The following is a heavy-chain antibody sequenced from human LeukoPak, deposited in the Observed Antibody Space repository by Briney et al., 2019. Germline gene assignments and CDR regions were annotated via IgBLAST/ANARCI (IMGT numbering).Heavy chain of an antibody. CDR2: ISSSGTYT. D-gene: IGHD4-17*01. CDR3: ARDPHDYGAPFDS. CDR1: GFTFSDYY. Sequence: GGSLRLSCAASGFTFSDYYMSWIRQAPGKGLEWISYISSSGTYTNYADSVKGRFTISRDNAMNSLYLQTNSLRAEDTGVYYCARDPHDYGAPFDSGGQGTLVTVSS. J-gene: IGHJ4*02. V-gene: IGHV3-11*06.